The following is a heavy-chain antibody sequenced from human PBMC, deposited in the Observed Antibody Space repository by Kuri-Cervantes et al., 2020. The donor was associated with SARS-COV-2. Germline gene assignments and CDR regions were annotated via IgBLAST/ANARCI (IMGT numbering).Heavy chain of an antibody. CDR1: GFTVSSNY. Sequence: LSLTCAASGFTVSSNYMSWVRQAPGKGLEWVSVIYSGGSTYYADSVKGRFTISRDNSKNTLYLQMNSLRAEDTAVYYCAKGGRIFGVVRTSDAFDIWGQGTMVTVSS. J-gene: IGHJ3*02. V-gene: IGHV3-66*02. CDR3: AKGGRIFGVVRTSDAFDI. CDR2: IYSGGST. D-gene: IGHD3-3*02.